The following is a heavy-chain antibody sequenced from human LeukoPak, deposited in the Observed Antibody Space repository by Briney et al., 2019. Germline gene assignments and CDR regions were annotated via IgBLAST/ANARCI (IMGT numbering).Heavy chain of an antibody. Sequence: ASVKVSCKASGYTFTSYYMHWVRQAPGQGLEWMGLINPTGGSTGYAQKFQGRVTMTRDMSTSTDYMELSSLRSEDTAIYYCARVPLGDSSTYYYPKPDWFDPWGQGTLVIVSS. CDR3: ARVPLGDSSTYYYPKPDWFDP. V-gene: IGHV1-46*01. J-gene: IGHJ5*02. CDR1: GYTFTSYY. CDR2: INPTGGST. D-gene: IGHD3-22*01.